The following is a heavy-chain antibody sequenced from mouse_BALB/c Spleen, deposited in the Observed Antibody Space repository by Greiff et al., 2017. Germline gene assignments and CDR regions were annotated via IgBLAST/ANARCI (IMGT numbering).Heavy chain of an antibody. D-gene: IGHD2-2*01. CDR1: GFSLTSYG. CDR2: IWSGGST. V-gene: IGHV2-2*02. Sequence: QVQLKQSGPGLVQPSQSLSITCTVSGFSLTSYGVHWVRQSPGKGLEWLGVIWSGGSTDYNAAFISRLSISKDNSKSQVFFKMNSLQANDTAIYYCARIMVTSFAYWGQGTLVTVSA. J-gene: IGHJ3*01. CDR3: ARIMVTSFAY.